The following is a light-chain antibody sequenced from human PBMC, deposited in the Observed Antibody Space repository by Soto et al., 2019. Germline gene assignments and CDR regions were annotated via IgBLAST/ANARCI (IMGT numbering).Light chain of an antibody. CDR3: QQYYNWPLT. CDR2: GAT. J-gene: IGKJ4*01. CDR1: QSISNN. V-gene: IGKV3-15*01. Sequence: ETVMTQSPATLSVSPGERATLSCRAGQSISNNLAWYQQNPGQAPRLLIYGATTRATGIPSRFSCSGSRPAFTLTLISLHSEDFAFYYCQQYYNWPLTFGGGTKVEIK.